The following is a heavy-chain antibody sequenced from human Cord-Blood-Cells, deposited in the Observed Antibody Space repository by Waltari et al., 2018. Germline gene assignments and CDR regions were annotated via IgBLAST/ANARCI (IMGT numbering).Heavy chain of an antibody. J-gene: IGHJ4*02. D-gene: IGHD3-3*01. CDR2: IYHSGST. Sequence: QVQLQESGPGLVQPSETLSLTCAVSGHSISRGYYWGWIRQPPGKGLEWIGSIYHSGSTYYNPSLKSRVTISVDTSKNQFSLKLSSVTAADTAVYYCARSPLRYFDYWGQGTLVTVSS. V-gene: IGHV4-38-2*01. CDR3: ARSPLRYFDY. CDR1: GHSISRGYY.